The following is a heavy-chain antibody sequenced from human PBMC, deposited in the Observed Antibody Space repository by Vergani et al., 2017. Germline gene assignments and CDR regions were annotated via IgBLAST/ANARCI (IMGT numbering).Heavy chain of an antibody. V-gene: IGHV4-34*01. Sequence: QVQLQQWGAGLLKPSETLSLTCAVYGGSFSGYYWSWIRQPPGKGLEWVGEINHSGSTNYNPSLKSRVTISVDKSKNQFSLKLSAVTGADTAVYYCARGAAGTRGRYYMDVWGKGTTVTVSS. J-gene: IGHJ6*03. D-gene: IGHD1-1*01. CDR1: GGSFSGYY. CDR3: ARGAAGTRGRYYMDV. CDR2: INHSGST.